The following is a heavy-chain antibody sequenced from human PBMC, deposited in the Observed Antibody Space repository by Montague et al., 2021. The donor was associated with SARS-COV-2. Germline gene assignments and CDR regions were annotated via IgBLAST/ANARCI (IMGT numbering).Heavy chain of an antibody. J-gene: IGHJ6*02. V-gene: IGHV4-61*01. D-gene: IGHD1-26*01. Sequence: SETLSLTCTVSGGSVSSATGYWSWIRQPPGKGLEWIGYIHYSGTTSYKSSLKSRVSLSLDTSKNQFSLNLTSVTAADTAVYYCARDYRRDTGSPRSAMDVWGQGTTVIVSS. CDR1: GGSVSSATGY. CDR2: IHYSGTT. CDR3: ARDYRRDTGSPRSAMDV.